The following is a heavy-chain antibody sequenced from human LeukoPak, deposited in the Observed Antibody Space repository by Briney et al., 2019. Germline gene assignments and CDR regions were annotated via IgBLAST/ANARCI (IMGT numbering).Heavy chain of an antibody. CDR3: ASNFGEDYSNPFDY. Sequence: ASVKVSCKASGYTFTSYGISWVRQAPGQGLEWMGWISAYNGNTNYAQKLQGRVTMTTDTSTSTAYMELRSLRSDDTAVYYRASNFGEDYSNPFDYWGQGTLVTVSS. D-gene: IGHD4-11*01. V-gene: IGHV1-18*01. CDR2: ISAYNGNT. J-gene: IGHJ4*02. CDR1: GYTFTSYG.